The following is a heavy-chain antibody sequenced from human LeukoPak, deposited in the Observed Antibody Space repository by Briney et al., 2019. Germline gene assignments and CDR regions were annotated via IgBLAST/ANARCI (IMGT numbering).Heavy chain of an antibody. CDR1: GGSISSGDYY. D-gene: IGHD4-17*01. Sequence: SETLSLTCTVSGGSISSGDYYWGWTRQPPGKGLEWIGYIYYSGSTYYNPSLKSRVTISVDTSKNQFSLKLSSVTAADTAVYYCARGDSTLDYWGQGTLVTVSS. CDR3: ARGDSTLDY. V-gene: IGHV4-30-4*01. CDR2: IYYSGST. J-gene: IGHJ4*02.